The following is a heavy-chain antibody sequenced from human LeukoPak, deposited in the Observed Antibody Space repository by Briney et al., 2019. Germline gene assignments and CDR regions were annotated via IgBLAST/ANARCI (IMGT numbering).Heavy chain of an antibody. D-gene: IGHD2-2*01. CDR1: GFTVSSNY. Sequence: GGSLRLSCAASGFTVSSNYMSWVRQAPGKGLEWVSVIYSGGTTNHADSVKGRFTVSRDNSRNTLYLQMNSLRAEDTAVYFCARGSSRAFDYWGQGTLVTVSS. J-gene: IGHJ4*02. CDR2: IYSGGTT. CDR3: ARGSSRAFDY. V-gene: IGHV3-53*01.